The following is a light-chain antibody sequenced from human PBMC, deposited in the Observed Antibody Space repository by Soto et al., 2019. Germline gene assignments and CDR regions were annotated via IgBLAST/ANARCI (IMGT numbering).Light chain of an antibody. V-gene: IGKV3-11*01. J-gene: IGKJ5*01. CDR2: DAS. CDR3: QQRRSWFPTIT. Sequence: EVVLTQTQDTLSLSPGERATLSCRASQSVSTYLAWYQQRPGQAPRLLIYDASYRATDIPPRFSGSGSGTDFTLTISSLEPEDFAVYYCQQRRSWFPTITFGQGTRLEVK. CDR1: QSVSTY.